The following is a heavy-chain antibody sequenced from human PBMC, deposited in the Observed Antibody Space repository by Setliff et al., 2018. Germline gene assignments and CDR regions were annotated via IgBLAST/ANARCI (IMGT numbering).Heavy chain of an antibody. J-gene: IGHJ6*02. CDR3: ARVSGMGSPPYYYYYYGMDV. CDR1: GGSISSSLYY. CDR2: IYYSGST. D-gene: IGHD6-25*01. Sequence: KTSETLSLTCTVSGGSISSSLYYWGWIRQPPGKGLEWIGSIYYSGSTYYNPSLKSRVTISVDTSKNQFSLKLSSVTAADTAVYYCARVSGMGSPPYYYYYYGMDVWGQGTTVT. V-gene: IGHV4-39*07.